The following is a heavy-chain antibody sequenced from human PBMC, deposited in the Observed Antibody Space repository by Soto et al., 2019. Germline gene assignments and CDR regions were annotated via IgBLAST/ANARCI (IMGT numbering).Heavy chain of an antibody. V-gene: IGHV1-8*01. CDR1: GYTFTSYD. Sequence: ASVKVSCKASGYTFTSYDINWVRQATGQGLEWMGWMNPNSGNTGYAQKFQGRVTMTRNTSISTAYMELSSLRSEDTAVYYCARERGEYCSGTSCYRGTFNWFDPWGQGTLVTVSS. J-gene: IGHJ5*02. D-gene: IGHD2-2*02. CDR2: MNPNSGNT. CDR3: ARERGEYCSGTSCYRGTFNWFDP.